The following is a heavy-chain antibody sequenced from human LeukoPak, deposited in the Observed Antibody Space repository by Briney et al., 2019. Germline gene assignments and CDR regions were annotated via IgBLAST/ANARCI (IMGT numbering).Heavy chain of an antibody. J-gene: IGHJ4*02. Sequence: SETLSLTCTVSGGSISSSSYYWSWIRQPAGKGLEWIGRIYTSGSTNYNPSLKSRVTMSVDTSKNQFSLKLSSVTAADTAVYYCARAPGTLFDYWGQGTLVTVSS. V-gene: IGHV4-61*02. CDR1: GGSISSSSYY. CDR2: IYTSGST. CDR3: ARAPGTLFDY. D-gene: IGHD1-1*01.